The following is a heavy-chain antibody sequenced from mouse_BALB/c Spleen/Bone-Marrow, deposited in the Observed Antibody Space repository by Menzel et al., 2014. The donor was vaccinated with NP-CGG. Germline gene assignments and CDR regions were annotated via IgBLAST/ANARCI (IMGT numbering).Heavy chain of an antibody. J-gene: IGHJ1*01. CDR2: IWAGGST. V-gene: IGHV2-9*02. Sequence: QVQLKESGPGLVAPSQSLSITCTVSGFSLTSYGVHWVRPPPGKGLEWLGLIWAGGSTNYNSALMSRLSISKDNSKSQVFLKMNSLQTDDTAMYYCARKDYGSRGGYFDVWGAGTTVTVSS. CDR3: ARKDYGSRGGYFDV. CDR1: GFSLTSYG. D-gene: IGHD1-1*01.